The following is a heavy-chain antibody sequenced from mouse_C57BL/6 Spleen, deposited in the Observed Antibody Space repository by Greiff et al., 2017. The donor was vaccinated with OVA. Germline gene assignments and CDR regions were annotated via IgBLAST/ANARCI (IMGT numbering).Heavy chain of an antibody. CDR1: GYAFSSSW. Sequence: QVQLQQSGPELVKPGASVKISCKASGYAFSSSWMNWVKQRPGKGLEWIGRIYPGDGATNYNGKFKGKATLTADKSSSTAYMQLSSLTSEDSAVYFCLYYFDYWGQGTTLTVSS. CDR2: IYPGDGAT. V-gene: IGHV1-82*01. CDR3: LYYFDY. J-gene: IGHJ2*01.